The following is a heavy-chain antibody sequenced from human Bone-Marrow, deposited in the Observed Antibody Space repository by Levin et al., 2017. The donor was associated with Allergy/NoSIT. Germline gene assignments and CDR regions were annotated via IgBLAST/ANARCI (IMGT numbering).Heavy chain of an antibody. CDR3: ARARAWTYYMDV. D-gene: IGHD3/OR15-3a*01. J-gene: IGHJ6*03. Sequence: GGSLRLSCAASGFTFSSYAMHWVRQAPGKGLEWVAVISYDGSNKYYADSVKGRFTISRDNSKNTLYLQMNSLRAEDTAVYYCARARAWTYYMDVWGKGTTVTVSS. V-gene: IGHV3-30-3*01. CDR1: GFTFSSYA. CDR2: ISYDGSNK.